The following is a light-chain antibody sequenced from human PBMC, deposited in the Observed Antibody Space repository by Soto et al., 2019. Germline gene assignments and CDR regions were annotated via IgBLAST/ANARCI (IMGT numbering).Light chain of an antibody. J-gene: IGLJ2*01. CDR1: SSDVGSYNL. CDR3: CAYAGSNTLV. CDR2: EGN. Sequence: QSALTQPASVSGSPGQSITISCTGTSSDVGSYNLVSWYQQHPGKAPKLMIYEGNKRPSGVSNGFSASKSGNTASLTISGLQAEDEADYYCCAYAGSNTLVFGGGTKLTVL. V-gene: IGLV2-23*01.